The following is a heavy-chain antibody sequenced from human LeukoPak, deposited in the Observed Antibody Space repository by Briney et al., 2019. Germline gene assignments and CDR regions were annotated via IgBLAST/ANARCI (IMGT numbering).Heavy chain of an antibody. D-gene: IGHD6-19*01. V-gene: IGHV3-64*01. CDR1: GFTFSSYA. Sequence: PGGSLRLSCAASGFTFSSYAMHWVRQAPGKGLEYVSAISSNGGSTYYANSVKGRFTISRDNSKNTLYLQMGSLRAEDMAAYYCARDGGSGWSNAAFDIWGQGTMVTVSS. CDR3: ARDGGSGWSNAAFDI. CDR2: ISSNGGST. J-gene: IGHJ3*02.